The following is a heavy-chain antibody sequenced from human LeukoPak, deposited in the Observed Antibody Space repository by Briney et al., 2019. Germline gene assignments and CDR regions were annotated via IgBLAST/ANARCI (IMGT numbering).Heavy chain of an antibody. J-gene: IGHJ3*02. CDR3: ARGYYDILTGYYSRDAFDI. Sequence: SETLSLTCTVSGGSISSYYWSWIRQPPGKGLEWIGYIYYSRSTNYNPSLKSRVTISVDTSKNQFSLTLSSVTAADTAVYYCARGYYDILTGYYSRDAFDIWGQGTMVTVSS. D-gene: IGHD3-9*01. CDR1: GGSISSYY. CDR2: IYYSRST. V-gene: IGHV4-59*08.